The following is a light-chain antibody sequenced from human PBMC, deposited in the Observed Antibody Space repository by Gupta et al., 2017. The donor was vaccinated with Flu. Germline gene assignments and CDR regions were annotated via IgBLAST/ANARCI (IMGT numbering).Light chain of an antibody. Sequence: DIQMTQSPSTLSASVGDRVTITCRASQSISTWLAWYQQKPGKAPKRLIYKASSLESGVPSRFSGSGSGTEFTLTISSLQPDDFATYYCQQYYSYWSFGQGTKVEIK. CDR1: QSISTW. CDR3: QQYYSYWS. V-gene: IGKV1-5*03. J-gene: IGKJ1*01. CDR2: KAS.